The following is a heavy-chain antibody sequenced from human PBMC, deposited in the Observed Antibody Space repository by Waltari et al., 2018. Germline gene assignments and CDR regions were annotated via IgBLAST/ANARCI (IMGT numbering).Heavy chain of an antibody. J-gene: IGHJ6*02. D-gene: IGHD1-26*01. Sequence: QVQLQESGPGLVKPSETLSLTCTVSGDSISGYYWSWIRQPAGRGLEWIGRIHTTGRTSYNPSLKTRLTLSLDTSTNQFSLKLSSLTAADTAVYYCARDLLYIGGNYFYSGLDVWGQGTTVTVSS. CDR3: ARDLLYIGGNYFYSGLDV. CDR2: IHTTGRT. CDR1: GDSISGYY. V-gene: IGHV4-4*07.